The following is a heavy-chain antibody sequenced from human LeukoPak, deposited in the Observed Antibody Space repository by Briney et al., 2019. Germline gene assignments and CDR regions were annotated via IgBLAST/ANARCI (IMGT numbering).Heavy chain of an antibody. CDR2: IYYSGST. CDR3: ARIQYSSGWYFDY. V-gene: IGHV4-28*01. Sequence: PSETLSLTCAVSGYSISSSNWWGWIRQPPGKGLEWIGYIYYSGSTYYNPSLKSRVTMSVDTSKNQFSLKPSSVTAVDTAVYYCARIQYSSGWYFDYWGQGTLVTVSS. CDR1: GYSISSSNW. J-gene: IGHJ4*02. D-gene: IGHD6-19*01.